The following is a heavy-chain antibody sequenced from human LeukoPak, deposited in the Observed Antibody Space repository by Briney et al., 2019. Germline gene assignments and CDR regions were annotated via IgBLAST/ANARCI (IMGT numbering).Heavy chain of an antibody. J-gene: IGHJ4*02. CDR2: ISYDGSNK. D-gene: IGHD6-19*01. CDR1: GFTFGSYT. Sequence: GGSLRLSCTASGFTFGSYTMNWVRQAPGKGLEWVAVISYDGSNKYYADSVKGRFTISRDNSKNTLYLQMNSLRAEDTAVYYCARDFSSGWTTEDYWGQGTLVTVSS. CDR3: ARDFSSGWTTEDY. V-gene: IGHV3-30-3*01.